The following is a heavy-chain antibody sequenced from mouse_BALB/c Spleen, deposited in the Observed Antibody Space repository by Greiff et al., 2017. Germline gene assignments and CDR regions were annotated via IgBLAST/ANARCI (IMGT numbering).Heavy chain of an antibody. D-gene: IGHD2-1*01. CDR3: TRRGNYGAWFAY. Sequence: QVHVKQPGAELVKPGASVKLSCKASGYTFTSYYMYWVKQRPGQGLEWIGEINPSNGGTNFNEKFKSKATLTVDKSSSTAYMQLSSLTSEDSAVYYCTRRGNYGAWFAYWGQGTLVTVSA. J-gene: IGHJ3*01. V-gene: IGHV1S81*02. CDR2: INPSNGGT. CDR1: GYTFTSYY.